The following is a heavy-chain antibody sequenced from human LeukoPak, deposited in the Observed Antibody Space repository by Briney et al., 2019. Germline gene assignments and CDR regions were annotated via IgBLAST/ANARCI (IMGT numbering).Heavy chain of an antibody. CDR2: IYTSGST. CDR3: ARDPPVDFWSGYGAFDI. Sequence: SQTLSLTCTVSGGSISSGSYYWSWIRQPAGKGLEWIGRIYTSGSTNYNPSLKSRVTMSVDTSKNQFSLKLSSVTAADTAAYYCARDPPVDFWSGYGAFDIWGQGTMVTVSS. D-gene: IGHD3-3*01. J-gene: IGHJ3*02. V-gene: IGHV4-61*02. CDR1: GGSISSGSYY.